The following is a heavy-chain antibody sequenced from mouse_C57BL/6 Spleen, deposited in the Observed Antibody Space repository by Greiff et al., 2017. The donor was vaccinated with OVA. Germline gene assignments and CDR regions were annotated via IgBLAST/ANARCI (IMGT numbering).Heavy chain of an antibody. V-gene: IGHV1-69*01. CDR2: IDPSDSYT. J-gene: IGHJ4*01. D-gene: IGHD2-4*01. CDR3: ARKRDYDYDGNAMDY. CDR1: GYTFTSYW. Sequence: QVQLKQPGAELVMPGASVKLSCKASGYTFTSYWMHWVKQRPGQGLEWIGEIDPSDSYTNYNQKFKGKSTLTVDKSSSTAYMQLRSLTSEDSAVYYCARKRDYDYDGNAMDYWGQGTSVTVSS.